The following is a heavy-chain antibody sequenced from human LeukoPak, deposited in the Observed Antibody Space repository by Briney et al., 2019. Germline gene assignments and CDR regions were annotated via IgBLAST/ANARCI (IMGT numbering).Heavy chain of an antibody. Sequence: PGGSLRLSCAASGFTFSSYSMNWVRQAPGKGLEWVSSTSSSSSYIYYADSVKGRFTISRDNAKNSLYLQMNSLRAEDTAVYYCARVSNYDFWSGYRVGAFDIWGQGTMVAVSS. CDR1: GFTFSSYS. J-gene: IGHJ3*02. CDR2: TSSSSSYI. V-gene: IGHV3-21*01. D-gene: IGHD3-3*01. CDR3: ARVSNYDFWSGYRVGAFDI.